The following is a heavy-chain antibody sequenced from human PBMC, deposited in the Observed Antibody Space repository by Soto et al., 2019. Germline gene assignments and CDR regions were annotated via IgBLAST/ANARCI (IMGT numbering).Heavy chain of an antibody. Sequence: SETLSLTCTVAGGSISSRSYYRSWIRKPPGKGLEWIGSIYYSGSTYYNPSLKSRVTISVDTSKNQFSLKLSSVTAADTAVYYCARVTIFGVVITPRGNWFDPWGQGTLVTGSS. J-gene: IGHJ5*02. CDR1: GGSISSRSYY. D-gene: IGHD3-3*01. CDR3: ARVTIFGVVITPRGNWFDP. CDR2: IYYSGST. V-gene: IGHV4-39*01.